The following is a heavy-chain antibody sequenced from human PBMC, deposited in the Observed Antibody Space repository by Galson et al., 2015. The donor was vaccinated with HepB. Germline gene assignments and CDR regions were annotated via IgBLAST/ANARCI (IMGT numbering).Heavy chain of an antibody. V-gene: IGHV3-21*01. D-gene: IGHD1-26*01. J-gene: IGHJ4*02. CDR2: ISSSGNI. CDR3: ARAISGCGFGCAADY. Sequence: SLRLSCAASGFIFSTYNMNWVRQAPGKGLEWVSFISSSGNIYYADSVRGRFTISRDNDKKSLYLQMNSLRAEDTAVYYCARAISGCGFGCAADYWGQGTPSTVSS. CDR1: GFIFSTYN.